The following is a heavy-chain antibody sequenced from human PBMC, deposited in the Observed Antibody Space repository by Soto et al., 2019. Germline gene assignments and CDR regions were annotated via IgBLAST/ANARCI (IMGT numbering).Heavy chain of an antibody. CDR3: ARKAAAGSGLFDY. CDR2: IIPIFGTA. Sequence: SVKVSCKASGGTFSSYAISWVRQAPGQGLEWMGGIIPIFGTANYAQKFQGRVTITADESTSTAYMELSSLRSEDTAVYYCARKAAAGSGLFDYWGQGTLVTVSS. V-gene: IGHV1-69*13. J-gene: IGHJ4*02. CDR1: GGTFSSYA. D-gene: IGHD6-13*01.